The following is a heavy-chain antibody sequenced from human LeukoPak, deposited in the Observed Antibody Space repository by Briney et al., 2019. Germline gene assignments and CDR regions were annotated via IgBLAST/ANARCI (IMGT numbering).Heavy chain of an antibody. CDR3: ARHAGYSGSPIDY. V-gene: IGHV4-38-2*01. J-gene: IGHJ4*02. CDR1: GYSIRSGYY. D-gene: IGHD1-26*01. CDR2: MYHSGST. Sequence: PSETLSLTCAVSGYSIRSGYYWGWIRQPTGRGLEWIGSMYHSGSTYYNASLKSRVTISIDTSKNQFSLKLSSVTAADTAVYYCARHAGYSGSPIDYWGQGTLVTVSS.